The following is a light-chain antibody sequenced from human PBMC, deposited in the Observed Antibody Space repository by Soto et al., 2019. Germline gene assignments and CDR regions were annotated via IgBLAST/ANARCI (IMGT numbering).Light chain of an antibody. V-gene: IGLV1-44*01. Sequence: QSVLTQPPSASGAPGQSVTISCSGSTSNVESETVNWYQQLPGTAPKLVVFRNNKRPSAVPDRFSASKSGTSASLAISNLPPEDGGDYYCVAWDANLNGLVFGGGTKVTVL. CDR1: TSNVESET. CDR3: VAWDANLNGLV. CDR2: RNN. J-gene: IGLJ2*01.